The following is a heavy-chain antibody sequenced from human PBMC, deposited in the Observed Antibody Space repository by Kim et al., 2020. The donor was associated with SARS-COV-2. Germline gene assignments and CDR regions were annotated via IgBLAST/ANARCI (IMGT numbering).Heavy chain of an antibody. J-gene: IGHJ4*02. CDR1: GFTFSTYD. V-gene: IGHV3-23*01. CDR3: ANNPFY. Sequence: GGSLRLSCAASGFTFSTYDMSWVRQAPGKGLEWVSTIKNSGVTTYYADSVKGRFTISRDNSKNTVNLQMHSLRVEDTALYYCANNPFYWGQGTLVTVSS. CDR2: IKNSGVTT.